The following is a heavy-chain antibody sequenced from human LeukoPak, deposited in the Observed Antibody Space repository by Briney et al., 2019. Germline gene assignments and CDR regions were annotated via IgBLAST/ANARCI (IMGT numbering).Heavy chain of an antibody. J-gene: IGHJ6*03. Sequence: PAETLSLTCTVSGGSMSSYFWSWIRQPPGKGLEWIGYIYHSGSTFYDPSLKSRVTISLDTSKNQFSLRLSSLTAADTAVYYCASSPVDYGDYYYMDVWGKGTTVTISS. D-gene: IGHD4-17*01. V-gene: IGHV4-59*12. CDR2: IYHSGST. CDR3: ASSPVDYGDYYYMDV. CDR1: GGSMSSYF.